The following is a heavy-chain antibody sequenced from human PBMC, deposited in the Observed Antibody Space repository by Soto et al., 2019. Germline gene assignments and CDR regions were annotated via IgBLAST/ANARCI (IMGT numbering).Heavy chain of an antibody. CDR2: IGPESGAT. J-gene: IGHJ4*02. Sequence: ASVKVSCKASGYTFTGHYIHWVRQAPEQGPEWMGEIGPESGATRYAQKFQGRVTMTRDTSITTVYMKLKNLSPDDTAVYYCGRGRSGQIVVFYWGQGTPVTVSS. D-gene: IGHD1-26*01. CDR1: GYTFTGHY. CDR3: GRGRSGQIVVFY. V-gene: IGHV1-2*02.